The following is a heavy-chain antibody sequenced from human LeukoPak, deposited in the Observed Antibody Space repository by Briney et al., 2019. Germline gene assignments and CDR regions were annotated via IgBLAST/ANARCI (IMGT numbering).Heavy chain of an antibody. CDR2: IYPGDSDI. CDR1: GYNFPNYW. V-gene: IGHV5-51*01. Sequence: GESLKISCKDSGYNFPNYWIGWVRQMPGKGLEWMGIIYPGDSDIRYSPSFQGQVTISADKSIRTAYLQWSSLKASDSAMYYCARSAFGWYFDLWGRGTLVTVSS. J-gene: IGHJ2*01. CDR3: ARSAFGWYFDL. D-gene: IGHD3-16*01.